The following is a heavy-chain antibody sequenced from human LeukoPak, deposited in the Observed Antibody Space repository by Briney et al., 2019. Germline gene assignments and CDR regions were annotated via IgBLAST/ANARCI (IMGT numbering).Heavy chain of an antibody. D-gene: IGHD2-21*02. J-gene: IGHJ4*02. CDR2: IGTAGDT. Sequence: GGSLRLSCAASGFTFSSYDMHWVRQATGKGLEWVSAIGTAGDTYYPGSVKGRFTISRENAKNSLYLQMNSLRAEDTAVYYCARDGSAYCGGDCYSHFFDYWGQGTLVTVSS. CDR1: GFTFSSYD. V-gene: IGHV3-13*01. CDR3: ARDGSAYCGGDCYSHFFDY.